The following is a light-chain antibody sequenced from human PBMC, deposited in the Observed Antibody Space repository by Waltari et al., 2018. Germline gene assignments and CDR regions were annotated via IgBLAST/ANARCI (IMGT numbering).Light chain of an antibody. CDR3: QQYDSYSGT. V-gene: IGKV1-5*03. J-gene: IGKJ1*01. CDR1: QSISSW. CDR2: KGS. Sequence: DIQMTQSPSTLSASVGDRVTITCRASQSISSWLAWYQQKPGKAPKLLIYKGSRLESGVPSRFSGSGSGTEFTLTISSLQPDDFATYYCQQYDSYSGTFGQGTQVEIK.